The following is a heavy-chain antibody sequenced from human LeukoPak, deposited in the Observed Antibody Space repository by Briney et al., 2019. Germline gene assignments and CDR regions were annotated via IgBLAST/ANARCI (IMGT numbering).Heavy chain of an antibody. CDR1: GFSFSSFE. J-gene: IGHJ4*02. V-gene: IGHV3-48*03. CDR2: ISSSGSTI. CDR3: ARGYASSY. D-gene: IGHD2-2*01. Sequence: PGGSLRLSCTASGFSFSSFEMNWVRQAPGKGLEWVSYISSSGSTIYYADSVKGRFTISRDNAKNSLYLQMNSLRDEDTAVYYCARGYASSYRGQGTLVTVSS.